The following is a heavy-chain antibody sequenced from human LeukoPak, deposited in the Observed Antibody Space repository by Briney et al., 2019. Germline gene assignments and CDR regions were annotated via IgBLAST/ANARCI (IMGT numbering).Heavy chain of an antibody. Sequence: GGSLRLSCVAPGFTFSSYWMTWVRQAPGKGLEWVANIKQDGSEKYYVDSVKGRFTISRDNAKNSLYLQMNSLRVEDTAVYYCARDYYHGSGSYYTNFDYWGQGTLVTVSS. CDR3: ARDYYHGSGSYYTNFDY. D-gene: IGHD3-10*01. CDR1: GFTFSSYW. V-gene: IGHV3-7*01. J-gene: IGHJ4*02. CDR2: IKQDGSEK.